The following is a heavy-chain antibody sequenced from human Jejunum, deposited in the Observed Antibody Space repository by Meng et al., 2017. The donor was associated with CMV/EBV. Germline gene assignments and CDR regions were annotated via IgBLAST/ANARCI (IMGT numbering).Heavy chain of an antibody. J-gene: IGHJ4*02. CDR2: IYESGST. D-gene: IGHD1-14*01. Sequence: VPGDSISSGDSYWSWIRQPPGKGLEWIGYIYESGSTSYSPSLESRVTISVDTSKNQFSLKVMSVTAADTAVYYCAREGTNSYYFDYWGQGTLVTVSS. CDR3: AREGTNSYYFDY. V-gene: IGHV4-30-4*01. CDR1: GDSISSGDSY.